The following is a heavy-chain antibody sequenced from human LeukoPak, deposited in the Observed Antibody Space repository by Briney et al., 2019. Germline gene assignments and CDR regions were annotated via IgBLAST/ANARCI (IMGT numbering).Heavy chain of an antibody. CDR1: GYTFTRYD. D-gene: IGHD6-19*01. J-gene: IGHJ4*02. V-gene: IGHV1-8*01. CDR3: ARVAGSTDY. CDR2: TNPNSGNT. Sequence: GASVKVSCKASGYTFTRYDINWVRQATGQGLEWMGWTNPNSGNTGYAQKFQGRVTMTRDTSTSTAYMELSSLRSEDTAVYYCARVAGSTDYWGQGTLVTVSS.